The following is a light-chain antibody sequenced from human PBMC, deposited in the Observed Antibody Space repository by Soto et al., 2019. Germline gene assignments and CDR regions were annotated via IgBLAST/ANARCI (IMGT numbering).Light chain of an antibody. J-gene: IGKJ2*01. CDR2: AAS. V-gene: IGKV1-9*01. CDR3: RQYGNSPYT. CDR1: QGISSF. Sequence: DIQLTQSPSFLSASVGDRVTITCRASQGISSFLAWYQQKPGKAPKLLISAASTLQSGVPSRFSGSGSGTEFTLTISSLQPEDFATYYCRQYGNSPYTFGQGTKLEIK.